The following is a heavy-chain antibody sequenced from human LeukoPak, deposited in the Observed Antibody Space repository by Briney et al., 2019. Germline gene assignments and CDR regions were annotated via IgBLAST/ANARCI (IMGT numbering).Heavy chain of an antibody. CDR2: ISSNGLST. V-gene: IGHV3-64*01. D-gene: IGHD5-18*01. CDR1: GFTFSSYA. Sequence: GGSLRLSCAASGFTFSSYAMHWVRQAPGKGLEYVSPISSNGLSTYYANSVKGRFTISRDNSKNTLYLQMGSLRAEDMAVYYCARGMGYGYGDYWGQGTLVTVSS. J-gene: IGHJ4*02. CDR3: ARGMGYGYGDY.